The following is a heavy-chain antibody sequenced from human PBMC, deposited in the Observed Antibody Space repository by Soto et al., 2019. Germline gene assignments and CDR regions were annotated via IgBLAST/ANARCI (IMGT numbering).Heavy chain of an antibody. CDR3: ARDGTEGYYSYYMHV. D-gene: IGHD1-1*01. Sequence: VSCKASGYNFTSYYMHWVRQAPGQGLEWMGIINPSGGSTSYAQKFQGRVTMTRDTSTSTVYMELSSLRSEDTAVYYCARDGTEGYYSYYMHVWGTATTVS. V-gene: IGHV1-46*03. J-gene: IGHJ6*03. CDR2: INPSGGST. CDR1: GYNFTSYY.